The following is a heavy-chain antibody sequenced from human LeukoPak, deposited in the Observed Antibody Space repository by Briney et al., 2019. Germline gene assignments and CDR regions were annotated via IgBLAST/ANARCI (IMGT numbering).Heavy chain of an antibody. Sequence: GGSLRLSCAASGFTVSNNYMSWVRQAPGKGLEWVSLIYSSGSTHYADSVQGRFTISRDNSKNTLYLQMNSLRAEDTAMYYCARDRRGYSAYDYEACLDYWGQGTLVTVSS. J-gene: IGHJ4*02. CDR3: ARDRRGYSAYDYEACLDY. V-gene: IGHV3-66*03. CDR2: IYSSGST. D-gene: IGHD5-12*01. CDR1: GFTVSNNY.